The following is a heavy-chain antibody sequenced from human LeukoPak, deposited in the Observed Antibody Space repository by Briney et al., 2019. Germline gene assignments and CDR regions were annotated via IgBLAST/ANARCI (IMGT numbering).Heavy chain of an antibody. V-gene: IGHV1-69*04. D-gene: IGHD3-10*01. CDR3: ATHSVSGAFDI. CDR2: IIPILGIA. J-gene: IGHJ3*02. CDR1: GGTFSSYA. Sequence: SVKVSCKASGGTFSSYAISWVRQAPGQGLEWMGRIIPILGIANYAQKFQGRVTITADKSTSTAYMELSSLRSEDTAVYYCATHSVSGAFDIWGQGIMVTVSS.